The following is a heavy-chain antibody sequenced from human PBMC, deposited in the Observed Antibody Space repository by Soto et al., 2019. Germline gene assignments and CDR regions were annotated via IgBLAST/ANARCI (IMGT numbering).Heavy chain of an antibody. CDR2: ISSSSYG. D-gene: IGHD3-22*01. V-gene: IGHV3-21*01. CDR1: GVTFSSYS. Sequence: GGSLRLSCAASGVTFSSYSMNWVRQAPGKGLEWVSSISSSSYGYYADSVNGRFTISRDNAKNSLYLQMNSLRDQGTAVYYCARDRSRDDSSGYYQIDAFDIWGRGTMVTVSS. J-gene: IGHJ3*02. CDR3: ARDRSRDDSSGYYQIDAFDI.